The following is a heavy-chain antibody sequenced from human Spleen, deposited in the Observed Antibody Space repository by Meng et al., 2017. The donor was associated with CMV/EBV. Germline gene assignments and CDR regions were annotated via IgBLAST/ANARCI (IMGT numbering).Heavy chain of an antibody. CDR3: ARCPYSYGDWYFDL. CDR1: GFTFSSYA. Sequence: GESLKISCAASGFTFSSYAMSWVRQAPGKGLEWVSVIYSGGSGTYYADSVKGRFTISRDNSKNTLYLQMNSLRAEDTAVYYCARCPYSYGDWYFDLWGRGTLVTVSS. V-gene: IGHV3-23*03. CDR2: IYSGGSGT. J-gene: IGHJ2*01. D-gene: IGHD5-18*01.